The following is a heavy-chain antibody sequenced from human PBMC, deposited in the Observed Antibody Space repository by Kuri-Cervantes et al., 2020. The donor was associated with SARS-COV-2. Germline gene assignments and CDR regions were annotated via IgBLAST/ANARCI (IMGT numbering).Heavy chain of an antibody. CDR3: GRHRGYCSGGGCYSTGFSFDY. CDR1: GFTVSSNY. Sequence: GGSLRLSCAASGFTVSSNYMSWVRQAPGMGLEWVSSISGGSDYIYYADSVKGRFTVSRDNAENSLYLQMNSLGVGDTAVYYCGRHRGYCSGGGCYSTGFSFDYWGQGALVTVSS. J-gene: IGHJ4*02. D-gene: IGHD2-15*01. CDR2: ISGGSDYI. V-gene: IGHV3-21*01.